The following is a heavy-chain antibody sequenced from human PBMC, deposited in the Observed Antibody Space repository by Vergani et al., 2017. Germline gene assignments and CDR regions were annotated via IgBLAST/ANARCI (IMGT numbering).Heavy chain of an antibody. CDR1: GFTFSSYG. D-gene: IGHD5-18*01. V-gene: IGHV3-33*01. Sequence: QVQLVESGGGVVQPGRSLRLSCAASGFTFSSYGMHWVRQAPGKGLEWVAVIWYDGSNKYYADSVKGRFTISRDNSKSTLYLQMNSLRAEDTAVYYCARVAMHNLDTAMVLGLYGMDVWGQGTTVTVSS. CDR2: IWYDGSNK. CDR3: ARVAMHNLDTAMVLGLYGMDV. J-gene: IGHJ6*02.